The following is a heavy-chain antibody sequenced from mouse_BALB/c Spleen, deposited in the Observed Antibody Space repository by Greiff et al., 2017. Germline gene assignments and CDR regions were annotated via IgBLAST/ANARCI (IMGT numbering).Heavy chain of an antibody. V-gene: IGHV14-3*02. CDR2: IDPANGNT. Sequence: VHVKQSGAELVKPGASVKLSCTASGFNIKDTYMHWVKQRPEQGLEWIGRIDPANGNTKYDPKFQGKATITADTSSNTAYLQLSSLTSEDTAVYYCALYYYGSSWFAYWGQGTLVTVSA. CDR3: ALYYYGSSWFAY. J-gene: IGHJ3*01. D-gene: IGHD1-1*01. CDR1: GFNIKDTY.